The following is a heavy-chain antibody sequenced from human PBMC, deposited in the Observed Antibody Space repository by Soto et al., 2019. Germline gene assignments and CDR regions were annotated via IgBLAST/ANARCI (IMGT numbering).Heavy chain of an antibody. D-gene: IGHD6-25*01. Sequence: SETLSLTCTVSGGSISSSSYYWGWIRQPPGKGLEWIGSIYYSGSTYYNPSLKSRVTISVDTSKNQFSLKLSSVTAADTAVYYCASGLPRLRYFDYWGQGTLVTVSS. J-gene: IGHJ4*02. CDR2: IYYSGST. CDR3: ASGLPRLRYFDY. V-gene: IGHV4-39*01. CDR1: GGSISSSSYY.